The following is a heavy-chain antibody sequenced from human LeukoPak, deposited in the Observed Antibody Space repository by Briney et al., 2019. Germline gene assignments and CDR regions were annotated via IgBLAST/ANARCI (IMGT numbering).Heavy chain of an antibody. CDR2: INHSGST. D-gene: IGHD6-6*01. V-gene: IGHV4-34*01. CDR1: GGSISSYY. J-gene: IGHJ5*02. CDR3: ARLPSIAARKTRNWFDP. Sequence: SSETLSLTCTVSGGSISSYYWSWIRQPPGKGLEWIGEINHSGSTNYNPSLKSRVTISVDTSKNQFSLKLSSVTAADTAVYYCARLPSIAARKTRNWFDPWGQGTLVTVSS.